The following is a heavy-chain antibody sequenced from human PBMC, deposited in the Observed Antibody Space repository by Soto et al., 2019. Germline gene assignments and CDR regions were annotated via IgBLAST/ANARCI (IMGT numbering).Heavy chain of an antibody. CDR2: IYYSGGT. Sequence: SETLSLTCTVSVGIISSGDYYWSWILQPPGTGLEWSGYIYYSGGTYYNPSIKSRVTISVDTSKNQLPLKLSSVTAADTAVYYWARGRITIFGEYYYGMDLWAQGTTVT. V-gene: IGHV4-30-4*01. D-gene: IGHD3-3*01. CDR1: VGIISSGDYY. CDR3: ARGRITIFGEYYYGMDL. J-gene: IGHJ6*01.